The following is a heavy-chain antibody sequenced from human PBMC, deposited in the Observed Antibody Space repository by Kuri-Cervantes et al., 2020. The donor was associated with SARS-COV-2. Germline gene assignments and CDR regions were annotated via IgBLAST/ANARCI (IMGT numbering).Heavy chain of an antibody. CDR3: ARDNYYGSGSYYSRGAFDI. CDR2: IKRDGSEK. Sequence: GGSLRLSCAASGFTFSSYWMSWVRQAPGKGLEWVANIKRDGSEKYYADSVKGRFTISRDNSKNTLYLQMNSLRAEDTAVYYCARDNYYGSGSYYSRGAFDIWGQGTMVTVSS. CDR1: GFTFSSYW. J-gene: IGHJ3*02. D-gene: IGHD3-10*01. V-gene: IGHV3-7*01.